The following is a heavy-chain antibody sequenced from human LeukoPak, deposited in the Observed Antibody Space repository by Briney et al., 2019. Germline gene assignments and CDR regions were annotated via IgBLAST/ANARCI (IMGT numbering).Heavy chain of an antibody. CDR2: IRVSDGDT. CDR1: GYTFTNYG. CDR3: ARSGFSFGYHYFDL. V-gene: IGHV1-18*01. J-gene: IGHJ4*02. D-gene: IGHD5-18*01. Sequence: ASVKVSRKASGYTFTNYGFHWVRQAPGQGPEWMGWIRVSDGDTKYAQKFQGRVTLTRDTSANTAYMDLWSLRSDDTAVYFCARSGFSFGYHYFDLWGQGTLVTVSS.